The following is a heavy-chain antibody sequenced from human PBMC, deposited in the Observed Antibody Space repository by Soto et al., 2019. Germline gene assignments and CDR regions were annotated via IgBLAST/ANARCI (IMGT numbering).Heavy chain of an antibody. J-gene: IGHJ4*02. CDR1: GGSISSGGYS. V-gene: IGHV4-30-2*01. CDR3: ARGVTTVTTFDY. Sequence: PSETLSLSCAVSGGSISSGGYSCNWIRQPPGKGLEWIGYIYHSGSTYYNPSLKSLVTISVDRSKNQFSLKLSSVTAADTAVYYCARGVTTVTTFDYWGQGTLVTVPQ. D-gene: IGHD4-17*01. CDR2: IYHSGST.